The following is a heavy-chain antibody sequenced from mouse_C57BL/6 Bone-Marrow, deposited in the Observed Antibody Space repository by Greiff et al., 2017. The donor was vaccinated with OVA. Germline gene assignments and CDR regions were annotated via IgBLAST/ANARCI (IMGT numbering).Heavy chain of an antibody. V-gene: IGHV1-52*01. D-gene: IGHD1-1*01. Sequence: QVQLQQPGAELVRPGSSVKLSCKASGYTFTSYWMHWVKQRPIQGLEWIGTIDPSDSETHYNQKFKDKATLTVAKSSSTAYMQLSSLTSEDSAVYYCAREEAITTVVSYYFDYWGQGTTLTVSS. CDR3: AREEAITTVVSYYFDY. J-gene: IGHJ2*01. CDR1: GYTFTSYW. CDR2: IDPSDSET.